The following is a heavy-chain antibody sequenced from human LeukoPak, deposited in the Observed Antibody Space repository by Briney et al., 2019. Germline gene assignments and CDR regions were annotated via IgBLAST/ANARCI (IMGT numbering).Heavy chain of an antibody. CDR1: GYTFTSYG. V-gene: IGHV1-18*01. CDR2: ISAYNGNT. D-gene: IGHD3-22*01. J-gene: IGHJ4*02. CDR3: ATGPIYYYDSSGYSVY. Sequence: ASVKVSCKASGYTFTSYGISWVRQAPGQGLEWMGWISAYNGNTNCAQKLQGRVTMTTGTSTSTAYMELRSLRSDDTAVYYCATGPIYYYDSSGYSVYWGQGTLVTVSS.